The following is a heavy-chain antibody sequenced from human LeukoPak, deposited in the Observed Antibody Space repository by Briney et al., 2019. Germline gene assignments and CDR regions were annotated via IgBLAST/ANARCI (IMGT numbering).Heavy chain of an antibody. D-gene: IGHD6-6*01. CDR3: ARIQYSPLDY. CDR1: GYTFTSYA. Sequence: ASVKVSCKASGYTFTSYAMNWVRQAPGQGLEWMGWVSAYNGNTNYAQKLQGRVTMTTDTSTSTAYMELRSLRSDDTAVYYCARIQYSPLDYWGQGTLVTVSS. J-gene: IGHJ4*02. V-gene: IGHV1-18*01. CDR2: VSAYNGNT.